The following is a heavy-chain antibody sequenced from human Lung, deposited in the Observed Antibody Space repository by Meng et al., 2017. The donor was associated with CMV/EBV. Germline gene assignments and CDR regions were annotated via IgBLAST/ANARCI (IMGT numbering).Heavy chain of an antibody. CDR3: ARGYCSGGSCPVFDP. J-gene: IGHJ5*02. Sequence: AEVKKPGASVKGSCKASGYTFTSYDINWARQATGQGLEWMGWMNPNSGNTGYAQKFQGRVTMTRNTSISTAYMELSSLRSEDTAVYYCARGYCSGGSCPVFDPWGQGTLVTVSS. CDR1: GYTFTSYD. V-gene: IGHV1-8*01. CDR2: MNPNSGNT. D-gene: IGHD2-15*01.